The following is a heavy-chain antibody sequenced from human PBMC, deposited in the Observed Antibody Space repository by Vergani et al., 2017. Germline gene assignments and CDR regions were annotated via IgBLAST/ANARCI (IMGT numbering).Heavy chain of an antibody. CDR1: GYTFTGYY. CDR3: ARDHYCSGGSCDDY. D-gene: IGHD2-15*01. V-gene: IGHV1-2*02. J-gene: IGHJ4*02. CDR2: INPYSGGT. Sequence: QVQLVQSGAEVKKPGASVKVSCKASGYTFTGYYMHWVRQAPGQGLELMGWINPYSGGTNYAQKFQGRVTMTRDTSISTAYMVLSRLISDDTAVCYCARDHYCSGGSCDDYWGQGTLVTVSS.